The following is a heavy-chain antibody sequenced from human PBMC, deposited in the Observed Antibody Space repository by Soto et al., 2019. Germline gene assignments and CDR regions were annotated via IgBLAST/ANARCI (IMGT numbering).Heavy chain of an antibody. CDR3: AMESTATLTYWYFEH. CDR1: GFTFDDYA. J-gene: IGHJ2*01. Sequence: EVQLVESGGGLVQPGRSLRLSCAASGFTFDDYAMHWVRQAPGKGLEWVSGISWNSGSIGYADSVKGRFTISRDNAKNSLYRQMNRLRTEDTVLYYCAMESTATLTYWYFEHWGRGTLVSVSS. V-gene: IGHV3-9*01. D-gene: IGHD3-3*01. CDR2: ISWNSGSI.